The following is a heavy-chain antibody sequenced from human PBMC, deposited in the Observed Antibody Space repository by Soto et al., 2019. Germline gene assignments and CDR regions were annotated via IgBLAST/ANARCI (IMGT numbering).Heavy chain of an antibody. D-gene: IGHD5-18*01. CDR1: GGSISSSNW. CDR3: ARELYSYDTAMSPGWFDP. CDR2: IYHSGST. Sequence: QVQLQESGPGLVKPSGTLSLTCAVSGGSISSSNWWSWVRQSPGKGLEWIGEIYHSGSTNYNPSLKSRVTISVDKSKSQFSLKLSSVTAADTAVYYCARELYSYDTAMSPGWFDPWGQGTLVTVSS. V-gene: IGHV4-4*02. J-gene: IGHJ5*02.